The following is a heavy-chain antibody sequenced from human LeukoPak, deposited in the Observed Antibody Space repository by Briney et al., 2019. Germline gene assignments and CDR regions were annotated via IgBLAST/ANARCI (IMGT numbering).Heavy chain of an antibody. CDR3: ARRLGATQPYFDF. D-gene: IGHD1-26*01. J-gene: IGHJ4*02. CDR1: GYSFTTYW. Sequence: GESLKISCKASGYSFTTYWIGWVRQLPGKGLEWMGIIYPGDFDTKYSPSFQGQVTISVDKSISTAYLQWSGLKASDTAIYYCARRLGATQPYFDFWGQGALVTVSS. V-gene: IGHV5-51*01. CDR2: IYPGDFDT.